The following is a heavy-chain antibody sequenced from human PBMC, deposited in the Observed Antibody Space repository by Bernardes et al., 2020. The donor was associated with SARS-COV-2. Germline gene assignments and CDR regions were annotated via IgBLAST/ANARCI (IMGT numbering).Heavy chain of an antibody. CDR2: VVVGDGHT. CDR3: ASSSSWGSGLGQLISSATPYLDP. V-gene: IGHV1-58*01. J-gene: IGHJ5*02. CDR1: RVVFISSA. Sequence: SMKVSCMVPRVVFISSAVHWVRQAPGQRLEWIGRVVVGDGHTTYAQKFRERVTITKDESTNTVYIQLSGLRNDDTAIYFCASSSSWGSGLGQLISSATPYLDPWGQGTQIIVSS. D-gene: IGHD2-8*01.